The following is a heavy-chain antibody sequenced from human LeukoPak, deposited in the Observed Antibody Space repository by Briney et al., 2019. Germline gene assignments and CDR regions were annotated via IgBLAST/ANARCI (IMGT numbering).Heavy chain of an antibody. J-gene: IGHJ4*02. V-gene: IGHV3-23*01. CDR1: GITLSNYG. Sequence: GGSLRLSCAVSGITLSNYGMSWVRQAPGKGLEWVAGISDSGGRTNYADSVKGRFTISRDNPKSTLYLQMNSLRAEDTAVYFCAKRGVVIRVILVGFHKEAYYFDSWGQGALVTVSS. CDR2: ISDSGGRT. CDR3: AKRGVVIRVILVGFHKEAYYFDS. D-gene: IGHD3-22*01.